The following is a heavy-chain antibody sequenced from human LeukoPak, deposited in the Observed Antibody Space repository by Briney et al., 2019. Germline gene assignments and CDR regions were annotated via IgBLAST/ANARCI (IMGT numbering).Heavy chain of an antibody. CDR2: IYYSGST. D-gene: IGHD2-8*02. Sequence: SETLSLTCTVSGGSISSGGYYWSWIRQPPGKGLEWIGYIYYSGSTYYNPSLKSRVTISVDTSKNQFSLKLSSVTAANTAVYYCARVVTGGDYVDYWGQGTLVTVSS. CDR3: ARVVTGGDYVDY. CDR1: GGSISSGGYY. V-gene: IGHV4-30-4*01. J-gene: IGHJ4*02.